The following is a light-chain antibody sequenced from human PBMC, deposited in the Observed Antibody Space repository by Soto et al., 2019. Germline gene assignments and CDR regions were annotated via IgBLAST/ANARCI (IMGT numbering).Light chain of an antibody. J-gene: IGLJ1*01. CDR1: SSNIESNT. CDR3: LAWDDSLNGNL. CDR2: TND. Sequence: QSVLTQPPSASGTPGQRVIISCSGGSSNIESNTVYWYQQLPGMAPRLLIHTNDRRPSGVPDRFSGSKSGTSASLAISGLQSEDEADYYCLAWDDSLNGNLFGTGTKVTVL. V-gene: IGLV1-44*01.